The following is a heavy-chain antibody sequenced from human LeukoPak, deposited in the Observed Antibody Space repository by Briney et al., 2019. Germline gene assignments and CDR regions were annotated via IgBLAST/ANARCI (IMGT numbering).Heavy chain of an antibody. CDR3: AREGPLGYCSSTSCYRYYYYGMDV. Sequence: SETLSLTCAVYGGSFSGYYWSWIRQPPGKGLEWIGEINHSGSTNYNPSLKSRVTISVDTSKNQFSLKLSSVTAADTAVYYYAREGPLGYCSSTSCYRYYYYGMDVWGQGTTVTVSS. CDR1: GGSFSGYY. CDR2: INHSGST. V-gene: IGHV4-34*01. D-gene: IGHD2-2*01. J-gene: IGHJ6*02.